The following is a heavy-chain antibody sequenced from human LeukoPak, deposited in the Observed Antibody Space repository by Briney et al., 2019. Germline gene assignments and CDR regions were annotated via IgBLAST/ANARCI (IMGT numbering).Heavy chain of an antibody. D-gene: IGHD4-23*01. J-gene: IGHJ4*02. Sequence: GGSLRLSCAASGFTFSSYAMSWVRQAPGKGLEWVSGISGSGGSTYYADSVKGRFTISRDTSKNTLYLQMNSLRAEDTAVYYCAKDLYGGNPGYWGQGTLVTVSS. CDR3: AKDLYGGNPGY. V-gene: IGHV3-23*01. CDR2: ISGSGGST. CDR1: GFTFSSYA.